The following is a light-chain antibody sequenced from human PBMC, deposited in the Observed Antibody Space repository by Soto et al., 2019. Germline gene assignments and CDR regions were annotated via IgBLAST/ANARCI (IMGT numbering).Light chain of an antibody. CDR2: SVS. J-gene: IGKJ2*01. CDR3: HQYNKWTPYT. V-gene: IGKV3-15*01. Sequence: EIVLTQSPATLSVSPGESATLSCRASQSVSGNLAWYQQKPGQAPRLLVYSVSIRATNIPARFSGSGSGTEFTLTISSLQSEDFAVYFCHQYNKWTPYTFGQGTKLEIK. CDR1: QSVSGN.